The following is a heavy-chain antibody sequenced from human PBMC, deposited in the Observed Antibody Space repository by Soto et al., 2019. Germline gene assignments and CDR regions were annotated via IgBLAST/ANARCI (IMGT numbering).Heavy chain of an antibody. CDR3: ASWGFIVATNWYFDL. V-gene: IGHV3-7*01. Sequence: EAQLVESGGGLVQPGGSLRLSCAASGFTFSSYWMSWVRQAPGKVLEWVANIKQDGNEESYVDSVKGRFTISRDNTKNSLFLQMNSLRAEDTAVYYCASWGFIVATNWYFDLWGRGTLVTVSS. D-gene: IGHD5-12*01. CDR1: GFTFSSYW. CDR2: IKQDGNEE. J-gene: IGHJ2*01.